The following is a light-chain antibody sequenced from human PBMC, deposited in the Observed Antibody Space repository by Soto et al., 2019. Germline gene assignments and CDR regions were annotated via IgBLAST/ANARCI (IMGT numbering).Light chain of an antibody. Sequence: EIVLTQSPATLSFSPGERATLSCRASQSVGNYLAWYQHKPGQAPRLLIYDASNRATGIPDRFTGSGSGTDFTLTISSLEPEDFAVYYCQQRSHPVTFGGGTKVDNK. CDR2: DAS. CDR1: QSVGNY. V-gene: IGKV3-11*01. CDR3: QQRSHPVT. J-gene: IGKJ4*01.